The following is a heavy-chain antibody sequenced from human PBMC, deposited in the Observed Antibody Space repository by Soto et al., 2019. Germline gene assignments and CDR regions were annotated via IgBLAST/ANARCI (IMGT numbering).Heavy chain of an antibody. J-gene: IGHJ4*02. CDR2: VYYNGGS. CDR3: ASRTRGNSGPFAC. Sequence: SETLSLTCSVSGDSISSIGNYWVWIRQPPGKGLEWIGSVYYNGGSYYNPSLKSRVTISLDTSKNQFSLELNSLSAADTALYYFASRTRGNSGPFACLVRGPMVT. CDR1: GDSISSIGNY. V-gene: IGHV4-39*01. D-gene: IGHD4-4*01.